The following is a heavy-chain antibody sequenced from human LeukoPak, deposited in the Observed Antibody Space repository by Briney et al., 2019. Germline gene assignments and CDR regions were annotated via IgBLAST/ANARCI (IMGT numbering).Heavy chain of an antibody. V-gene: IGHV4-38-2*02. CDR3: ARHSAFVWFGDYYYMDV. Sequence: QPSETLSLTCSVSGYAISSGYFWGWIRQPPGRGLEWIGTIYHSGSTYYNPSLKSRVTISVDTSKNQFSLKLSSVTAADTAVYYCARHSAFVWFGDYYYMDVWGKGTTVTISS. J-gene: IGHJ6*03. D-gene: IGHD3-10*01. CDR1: GYAISSGYF. CDR2: IYHSGST.